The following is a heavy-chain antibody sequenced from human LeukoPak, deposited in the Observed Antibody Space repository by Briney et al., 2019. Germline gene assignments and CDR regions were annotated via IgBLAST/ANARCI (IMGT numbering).Heavy chain of an antibody. CDR1: GFTFSSYA. Sequence: GGSLRLSCAASGFTFSSYAMSWVRQAPGKGLEWVSAISGSGGSTYYADSVKGRFTISRDTSKNTLHLQMNSLRAEDTAVYYCAKSPNYYDSSAYDHWGQGTLVTVSS. CDR2: ISGSGGST. D-gene: IGHD3-22*01. J-gene: IGHJ4*02. V-gene: IGHV3-23*01. CDR3: AKSPNYYDSSAYDH.